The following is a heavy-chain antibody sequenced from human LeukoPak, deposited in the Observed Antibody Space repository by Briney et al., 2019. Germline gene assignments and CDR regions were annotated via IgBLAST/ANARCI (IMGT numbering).Heavy chain of an antibody. CDR2: ISSSSSYI. V-gene: IGHV3-21*01. D-gene: IGHD2-2*01. CDR3: ARAGISTLAYYYGMDV. CDR1: GFTFSSYS. Sequence: GGSLRLSCAASGFTFSSYSMNWVRQAPGKGLEWVSSISSSSSYIYYADSVKGRFTISRDNAKNSLYLQMNSLRAEDTAVYYCARAGISTLAYYYGMDVWGQGTTVTVSS. J-gene: IGHJ6*02.